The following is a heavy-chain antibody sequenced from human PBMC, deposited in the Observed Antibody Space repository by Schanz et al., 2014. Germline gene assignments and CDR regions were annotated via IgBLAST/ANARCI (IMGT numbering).Heavy chain of an antibody. CDR1: GYTFTSYD. V-gene: IGHV1-69*09. CDR3: ARGRTFDY. J-gene: IGHJ4*02. CDR2: IIPILGIA. Sequence: QVQLIQSGAEVKKPGASVKVSCTASGYTFTSYDINWVRQAPGQGLEWMGRIIPILGIANYAQKFQGRVTITADRSTSTAYMELSSLRSEDTAVYYCARGRTFDYWGQGTLVTVSS.